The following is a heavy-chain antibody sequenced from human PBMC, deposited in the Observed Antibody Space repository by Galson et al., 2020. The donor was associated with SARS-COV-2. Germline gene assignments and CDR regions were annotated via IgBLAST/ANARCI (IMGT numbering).Heavy chain of an antibody. J-gene: IGHJ3*01. CDR1: GGSMNTYY. V-gene: IGHV4-59*08. CDR3: ARPRRPVSDYYYDTFDV. D-gene: IGHD3-22*01. Sequence: SETLSLTCTVSGGSMNTYYWSWIRQPPGKGLEWIGCISYSGNTNYNPSLKSRATMSIDTSKKQFSLKLSSMTAADTAVYYCARPRRPVSDYYYDTFDVWGQGTMVTVSS. CDR2: ISYSGNT.